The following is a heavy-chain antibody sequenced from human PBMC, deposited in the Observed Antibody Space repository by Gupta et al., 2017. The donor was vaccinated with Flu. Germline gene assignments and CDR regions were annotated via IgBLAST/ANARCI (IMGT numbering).Heavy chain of an antibody. CDR1: GYSISSGYY. CDR2: IYQSGST. J-gene: IGHJ4*02. CDR3: ARDAGDYEGTFDY. V-gene: IGHV4-38-2*02. Sequence: QVQLQESGPGLVKPSETLSLTCAVSGYSISSGYYWGWILQPPGKGLEWIGSIYQSGSTYYNPSLKSRFTISVDTSKNQFSLKLSSVTAAYTAVYYCARDAGDYEGTFDYWGQGSLVIVSS. D-gene: IGHD4-17*01.